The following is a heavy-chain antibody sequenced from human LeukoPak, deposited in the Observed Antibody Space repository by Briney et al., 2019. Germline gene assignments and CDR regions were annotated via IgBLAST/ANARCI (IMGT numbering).Heavy chain of an antibody. V-gene: IGHV3-66*01. Sequence: GGSLRLSCAASGFTVSSNYMSWVRQAPGKGLEWVSVIYSGGSTYYADSVKGRFTISRDNSKNTLYLQMNSLRAEDTAVYYCARVWSSAGTGDYWGQGTLVTVSS. CDR3: ARVWSSAGTGDY. D-gene: IGHD6-13*01. J-gene: IGHJ4*02. CDR1: GFTVSSNY. CDR2: IYSGGST.